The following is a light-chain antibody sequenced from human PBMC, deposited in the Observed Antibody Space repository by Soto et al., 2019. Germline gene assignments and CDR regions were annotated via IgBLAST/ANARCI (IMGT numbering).Light chain of an antibody. CDR1: QSINSW. CDR2: KAS. V-gene: IGKV1-5*03. Sequence: DTQMTQSPSTLSASVGDRVTITCRASQSINSWLAWYQHKPGQAPKLLIYKASSLESGVPSRFSGSGSGTEFTLTISTLQPEDFASYYCLQYNSHSWTFGQETKVEMK. CDR3: LQYNSHSWT. J-gene: IGKJ1*01.